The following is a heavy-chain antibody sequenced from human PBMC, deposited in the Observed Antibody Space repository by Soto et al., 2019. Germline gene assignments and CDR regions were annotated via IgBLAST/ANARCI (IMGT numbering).Heavy chain of an antibody. CDR3: AGGSPRYSSSSLQH. D-gene: IGHD6-6*01. CDR2: ISYDGSNK. Sequence: QVQLVESGGGVVQPGRSLRLSCAASGFTFSSYAMHWVRQAPGKGLEWVAVISYDGSNKYYADSVKGRLTISRDNSKNALYLQMNSLRAEDTAVYYCAGGSPRYSSSSLQHWGQGTLVTVSS. CDR1: GFTFSSYA. J-gene: IGHJ1*01. V-gene: IGHV3-30-3*01.